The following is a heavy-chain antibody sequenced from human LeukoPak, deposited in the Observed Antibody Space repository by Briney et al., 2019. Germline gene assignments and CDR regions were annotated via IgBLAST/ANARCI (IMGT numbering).Heavy chain of an antibody. D-gene: IGHD2-2*01. Sequence: GGSLRLSCAASGFTFSSYWMSWVRQAPGKGLEWVSSISSTSNFIYYADSVKGRFTISRDNAKNSLYLQMNSLRAEDTAVYYCASCTSTSCSKEGLDYWGQGTLVTVSS. CDR3: ASCTSTSCSKEGLDY. V-gene: IGHV3-21*01. CDR1: GFTFSSYW. J-gene: IGHJ4*02. CDR2: ISSTSNFI.